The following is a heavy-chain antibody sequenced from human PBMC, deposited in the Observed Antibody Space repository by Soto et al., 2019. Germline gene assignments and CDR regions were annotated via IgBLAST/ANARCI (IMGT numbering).Heavy chain of an antibody. J-gene: IGHJ5*02. V-gene: IGHV3-23*01. CDR3: AKNQGVELVPLATVDWFDP. CDR2: ISGSGFKK. Sequence: VSLRLSCAASGFIFENFGMSWVRQAPGKGLEWISSISGSGFKKYYADSVKGRFTISRDNSKSTVYLELNNLSAEDTAVYHCAKNQGVELVPLATVDWFDPWGQGSVVTVSS. CDR1: GFIFENFG. D-gene: IGHD1-26*01.